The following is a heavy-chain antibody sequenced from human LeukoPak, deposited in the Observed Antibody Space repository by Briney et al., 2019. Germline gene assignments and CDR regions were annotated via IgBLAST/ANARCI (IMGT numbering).Heavy chain of an antibody. Sequence: PGGSLRLSCAGSGFTFSSHGMPWARQPPGKGLGGVAALWYEGSNKYYADSVRGRFTISRDNSKNTLYLQMNSLRVEDTAVYYCARGQEYCAGDCYLHDAFDIWGQGTMVTVSS. CDR3: ARGQEYCAGDCYLHDAFDI. V-gene: IGHV3-33*01. CDR2: LWYEGSNK. J-gene: IGHJ3*02. D-gene: IGHD2-21*02. CDR1: GFTFSSHG.